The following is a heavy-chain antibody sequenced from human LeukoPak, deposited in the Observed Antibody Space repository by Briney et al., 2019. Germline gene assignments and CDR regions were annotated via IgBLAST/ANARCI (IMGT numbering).Heavy chain of an antibody. D-gene: IGHD6-19*01. CDR3: ARGGIAVANSNWFDP. J-gene: IGHJ5*02. V-gene: IGHV5-51*01. Sequence: GESLKISCKGSGYSFTSYWIGWVRQMPGKGLEWMGIIYPGDSDTRYSPAFPGQVTLSADQSISTAYLQWSSLKASDPAMYYCARGGIAVANSNWFDPWGQGTLVTVSP. CDR2: IYPGDSDT. CDR1: GYSFTSYW.